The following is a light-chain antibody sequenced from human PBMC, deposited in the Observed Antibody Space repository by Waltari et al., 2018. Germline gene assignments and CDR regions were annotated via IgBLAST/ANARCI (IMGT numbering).Light chain of an antibody. V-gene: IGLV3-21*04. CDR3: QVWDSSTDHPV. Sequence: SYVLTQPPSVSVAPGQTARITCGGNNLGSKSVHWYQQTPGQAPVLVIHYASDRPSGIPERFSGSNSGNTATLTISRVEAGDEADYYCQVWDSSTDHPVFGGGTKLTVL. CDR1: NLGSKS. CDR2: YAS. J-gene: IGLJ2*01.